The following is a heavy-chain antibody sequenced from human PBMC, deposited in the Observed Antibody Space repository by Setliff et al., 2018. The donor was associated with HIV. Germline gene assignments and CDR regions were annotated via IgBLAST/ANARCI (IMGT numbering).Heavy chain of an antibody. Sequence: GGSLRLSCAASGFTLSSFWMSWVRQAPGKGLEWVANIKQDGSEKYYVDSVKGRFTISRDNAKNSLYLQMNSLRAEDTAVYYCARVATYYYDSSGSANDAFDIWGQGTMVTVS. CDR1: GFTLSSFW. CDR2: IKQDGSEK. V-gene: IGHV3-7*01. J-gene: IGHJ3*02. D-gene: IGHD3-22*01. CDR3: ARVATYYYDSSGSANDAFDI.